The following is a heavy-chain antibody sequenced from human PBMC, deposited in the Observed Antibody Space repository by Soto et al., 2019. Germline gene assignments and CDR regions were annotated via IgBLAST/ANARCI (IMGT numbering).Heavy chain of an antibody. J-gene: IGHJ4*02. D-gene: IGHD6-19*01. V-gene: IGHV1-46*03. Sequence: QVQLVQSGAEVKKPGASVMVSCRASGYTFTSHYIHWVRQAPGQGLEWMGMIDPSGGATTYAQKFQGRVTITRDTSTTTVYMELSSLRPDDTAVYSCSRGLWQWLFDYWGQGTLVTVSS. CDR1: GYTFTSHY. CDR3: SRGLWQWLFDY. CDR2: IDPSGGAT.